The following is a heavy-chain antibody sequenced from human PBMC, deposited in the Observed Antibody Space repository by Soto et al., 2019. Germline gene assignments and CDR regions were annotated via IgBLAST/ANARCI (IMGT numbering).Heavy chain of an antibody. D-gene: IGHD2-15*01. CDR1: GYSFTSYW. CDR2: IYPGDSDT. Sequence: VESLKISCKGSGYSFTSYWIGWVRQMPGKGLEWMGIIYPGDSDTRYSPSFQGQVTISVDQSISTAYLQLIRLNASDTALYCCAAEIADRHSAFDDWRQWTMVTV. V-gene: IGHV5-51*01. CDR3: AAEIADRHSAFDD. J-gene: IGHJ3*01.